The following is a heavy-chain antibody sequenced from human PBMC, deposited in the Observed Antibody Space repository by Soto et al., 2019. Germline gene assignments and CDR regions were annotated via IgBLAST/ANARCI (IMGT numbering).Heavy chain of an antibody. CDR2: IRSKAYGGTT. CDR3: TRGSTTVVTVYFDY. D-gene: IGHD4-17*01. Sequence: TGGSLRLSCTASGFTFGDYAMSWVRQAPGKGLEWVGFIRSKAYGGTTEYAASVKGRFTISRDDSKSIAYLQMNSLKTEDTAVYYCTRGSTTVVTVYFDYWGQGTLVTVSS. J-gene: IGHJ4*02. CDR1: GFTFGDYA. V-gene: IGHV3-49*04.